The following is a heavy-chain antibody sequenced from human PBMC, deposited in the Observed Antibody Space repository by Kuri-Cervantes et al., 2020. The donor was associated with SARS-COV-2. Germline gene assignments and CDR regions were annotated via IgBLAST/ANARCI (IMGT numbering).Heavy chain of an antibody. CDR2: LYTSGST. D-gene: IGHD6-19*01. Sequence: SETLSLTCTVSGGSVSSGSYYWTWIRQPAGKGLEWIGRLYTSGSTNYNPSLKSRVTISADTSKNQFSLNLSSVTAADTAVYYCARGIAVAGAKYSDYWGQGTLVTVSS. CDR3: ARGIAVAGAKYSDY. J-gene: IGHJ4*02. V-gene: IGHV4-61*02. CDR1: GGSVSSGSYY.